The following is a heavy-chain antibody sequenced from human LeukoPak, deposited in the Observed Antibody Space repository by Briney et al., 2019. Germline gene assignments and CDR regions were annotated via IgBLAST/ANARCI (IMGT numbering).Heavy chain of an antibody. CDR1: GYIFKNYV. CDR2: ISGSGSGT. Sequence: GGSLRLSCAVFGYIFKNYVMGWVRHAPGKGLELVSAISGSGSGTHYTNSVKGRFTISRDNSRNTVLLEMHNLRAEDTAVYYCAKDRGQIYEYFDPWGQGTLVTVSS. D-gene: IGHD5/OR15-5a*01. J-gene: IGHJ4*02. CDR3: AKDRGQIYEYFDP. V-gene: IGHV3-23*01.